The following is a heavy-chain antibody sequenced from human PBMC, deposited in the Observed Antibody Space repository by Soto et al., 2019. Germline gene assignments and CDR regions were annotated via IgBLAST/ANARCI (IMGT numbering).Heavy chain of an antibody. V-gene: IGHV1-3*01. CDR3: ARAPKRYCSSTSCYYYYYMDV. Sequence: ASVKVSCKASGYTFTSYAMHWVRQAPGQRLEWMGWINAGNGNTKYSQKFQGRVTITRDTSASTAYMELSSLRSEDTAVYYCARAPKRYCSSTSCYYYYYMDVWGKGTTVTVSS. J-gene: IGHJ6*03. CDR2: INAGNGNT. CDR1: GYTFTSYA. D-gene: IGHD2-2*01.